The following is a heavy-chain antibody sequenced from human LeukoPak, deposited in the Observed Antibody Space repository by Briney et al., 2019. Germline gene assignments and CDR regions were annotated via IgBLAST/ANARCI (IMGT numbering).Heavy chain of an antibody. CDR1: GFTFSSYA. D-gene: IGHD3-22*01. Sequence: PGGSLRLSCAASGFTFSSYAMSWVRQAPGKGLEWVSVIYSGGSTYYADSVKGRFTISRDNSKNTLYLQMNSLRAEDTAVYYCARDLGGYYYYFDYWGQGTLVTVSS. V-gene: IGHV3-66*01. CDR3: ARDLGGYYYYFDY. J-gene: IGHJ4*02. CDR2: IYSGGST.